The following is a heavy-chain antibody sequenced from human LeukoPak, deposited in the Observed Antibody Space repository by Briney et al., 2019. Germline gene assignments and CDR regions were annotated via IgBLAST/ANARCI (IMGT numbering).Heavy chain of an antibody. CDR3: ARRTYCGGDCYLDY. CDR2: IYPGDSDT. D-gene: IGHD2-21*02. J-gene: IGHJ4*02. V-gene: IGHV5-51*01. CDR1: GYSFTNYW. Sequence: GGSLGISFQGAGYSFTNYWIAWVRPMPGKGVGWMGSIYPGDSDTRYSPSFQGQVTISADKSISTAYLQWSSLRASDTAIYYCARRTYCGGDCYLDYWGQGTLVTVSS.